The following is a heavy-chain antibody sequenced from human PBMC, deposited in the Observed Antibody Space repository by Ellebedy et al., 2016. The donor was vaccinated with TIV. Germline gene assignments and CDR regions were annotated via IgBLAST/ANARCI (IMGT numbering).Heavy chain of an antibody. D-gene: IGHD4-11*01. J-gene: IGHJ4*02. CDR2: IYSGGIP. Sequence: GESLKISCAASGCTVSSTYMSWVRQAPGKGLEWVSAIYSGGIPYYADSVKGRFTISRDNSKNALYLQMHSLRAEDTAVYFCVRGADDFSNYLFYWGQGTLVTVSS. CDR1: GCTVSSTY. CDR3: VRGADDFSNYLFY. V-gene: IGHV3-53*01.